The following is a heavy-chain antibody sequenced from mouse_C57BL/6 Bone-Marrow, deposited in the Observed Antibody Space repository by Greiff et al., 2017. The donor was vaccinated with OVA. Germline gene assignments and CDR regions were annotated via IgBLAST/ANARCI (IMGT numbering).Heavy chain of an antibody. CDR2: INPNYGTT. V-gene: IGHV1-39*01. D-gene: IGHD2-2*01. CDR3: ATRRWLRPLYFDY. Sequence: VQLQQSGPELVKPGASVKISCKASGYSFTDYNMNWVKQSNGKSLEWIGVINPNYGTTSYNQKFKGKATLTVDQSSSTAYMQLNSLTSEDAAVYYCATRRWLRPLYFDYGGQGTTLTVSS. CDR1: GYSFTDYN. J-gene: IGHJ2*01.